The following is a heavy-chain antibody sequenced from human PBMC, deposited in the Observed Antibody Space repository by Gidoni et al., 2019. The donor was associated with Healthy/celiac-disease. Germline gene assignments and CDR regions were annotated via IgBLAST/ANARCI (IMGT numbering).Heavy chain of an antibody. CDR3: ARAGYCSGGSCYAGFDY. CDR2: ISSSSSYI. CDR1: GFTFSSYS. V-gene: IGHV3-21*01. D-gene: IGHD2-15*01. J-gene: IGHJ4*02. Sequence: EVQLVESGGGLVKPGGSLSLSCAASGFTFSSYSMNWVRQAPGKGLEWVSSISSSSSYIYYADSVKGRFTISRDNAKNSLYLQMNSLRAEDTAVYYCARAGYCSGGSCYAGFDYWGQGTLVTVSS.